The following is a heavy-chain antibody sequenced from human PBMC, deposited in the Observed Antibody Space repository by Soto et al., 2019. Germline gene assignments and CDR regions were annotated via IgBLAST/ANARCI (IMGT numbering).Heavy chain of an antibody. CDR1: GYTFTSYG. CDR2: ISAYNGNT. Sequence: GASVKVSCKASGYTFTSYGISWVRQAPGQGLEWMGWISAYNGNTNYAQKLQGRVTMTTDTSTSTAYMELRSLRSDDTAVYYCARDSRQWWQLLLETDYWGQGTLVTVSS. CDR3: ARDSRQWWQLLLETDY. J-gene: IGHJ4*02. V-gene: IGHV1-18*01. D-gene: IGHD2-15*01.